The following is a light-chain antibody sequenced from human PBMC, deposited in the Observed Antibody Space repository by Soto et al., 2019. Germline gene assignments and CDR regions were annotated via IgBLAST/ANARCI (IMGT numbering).Light chain of an antibody. CDR2: DVS. CDR3: SSYTSSSTVA. V-gene: IGLV2-14*01. CDR1: SSDVGGYNY. J-gene: IGLJ2*01. Sequence: QSALTQPASVSGSPGQSITISCTGTSSDVGGYNYVSWYQQHPGKAPKLMIYDVSDRTSGTSNRFSGFKSGKTASLTISGLQAEDEADYYFSSYTSSSTVAFGGGTKVTVL.